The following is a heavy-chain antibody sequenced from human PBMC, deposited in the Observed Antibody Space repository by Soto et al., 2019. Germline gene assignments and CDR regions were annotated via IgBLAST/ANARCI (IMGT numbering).Heavy chain of an antibody. D-gene: IGHD1-26*01. J-gene: IGHJ4*02. V-gene: IGHV1-2*02. CDR2: INPNSGGT. Sequence: ASVKVSCKASGYTFTGYYMHWVRQAPGQGLEWMGWINPNSGGTNYAQKFQGRVTMTRDTSISTAYMELSRLRSGDTAVYYCARERSGSYSYYFDYWGQGTLVTVSS. CDR1: GYTFTGYY. CDR3: ARERSGSYSYYFDY.